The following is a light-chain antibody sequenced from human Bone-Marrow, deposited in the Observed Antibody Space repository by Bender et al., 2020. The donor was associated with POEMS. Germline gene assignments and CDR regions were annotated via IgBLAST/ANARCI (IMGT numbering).Light chain of an antibody. CDR1: SSNTGSGYD. CDR3: CSYASGTTSWV. Sequence: QSVLTQPPSVSGAPGQRVTISCTGSSSNTGSGYDINWYQHLPGTAPKLLIYGYNNRPSGVPDRFSGSKSGTSASLAITGRQAEDEADYYCCSYASGTTSWVFGGGTKLTVL. V-gene: IGLV1-40*01. CDR2: GYN. J-gene: IGLJ3*02.